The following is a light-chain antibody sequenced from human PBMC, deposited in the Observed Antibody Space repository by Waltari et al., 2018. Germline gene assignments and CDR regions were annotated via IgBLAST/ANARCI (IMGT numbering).Light chain of an antibody. CDR2: WAS. Sequence: DIVMTQSPDSLALSLGERAPIHCKSSQSVLYSSNNKNYLAWYQQKPGQPPKLLIYWASTRESGVPDRFSGSGSGTDFTLTISSLQAEDVAVYYCQQYYNIPWTFGQGTKVEIK. CDR1: QSVLYSSNNKNY. V-gene: IGKV4-1*01. CDR3: QQYYNIPWT. J-gene: IGKJ1*01.